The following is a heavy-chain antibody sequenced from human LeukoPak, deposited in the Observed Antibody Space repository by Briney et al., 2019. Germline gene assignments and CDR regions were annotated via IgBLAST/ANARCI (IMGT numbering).Heavy chain of an antibody. CDR2: MSFSGST. CDR3: ARDPRWLTPDCTSTSCYENYFDP. D-gene: IGHD2-2*01. CDR1: GGSISSSTYF. J-gene: IGHJ5*02. V-gene: IGHV4-39*02. Sequence: SETLSLTCIVSGGSISSSTYFWGWIRQPPGKGLEWIASMSFSGSTYYNPSLKSRVTISVDTSENHFSLRLSSVTAADTAVYYCARDPRWLTPDCTSTSCYENYFDPWGQGTLVTVSS.